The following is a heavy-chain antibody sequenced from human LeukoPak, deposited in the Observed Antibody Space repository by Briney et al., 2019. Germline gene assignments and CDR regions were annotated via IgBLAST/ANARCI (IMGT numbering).Heavy chain of an antibody. J-gene: IGHJ4*02. D-gene: IGHD3-22*01. Sequence: PGGSLRLSCAASGFTFRSYATSGVRQAPGKGLEWVLAISGSGTSTYYADSVKGRFTISRDNSKNTLYLQMNSLRAEDTAVYYCEGTYYYDSSDDYWGQGTLVTVSS. V-gene: IGHV3-23*01. CDR2: ISGSGTST. CDR1: GFTFRSYA. CDR3: EGTYYYDSSDDY.